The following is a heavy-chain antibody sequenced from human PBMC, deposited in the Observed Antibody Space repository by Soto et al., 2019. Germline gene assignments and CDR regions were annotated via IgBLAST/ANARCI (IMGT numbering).Heavy chain of an antibody. CDR1: GFTFSDYY. D-gene: IGHD3-3*01. CDR2: ISSGGNTI. Sequence: QVQLVESGGGLVKPGGSLRVSCAASGFTFSDYYMSWIRQAPGKGLEWVSYISSGGNTIYYADSVRGRFTISRDKAKNSLYLQMNSLRAEDTAVYYCARGVDDFWSGYYSTDYWGQGTLVTVSS. J-gene: IGHJ4*02. V-gene: IGHV3-11*01. CDR3: ARGVDDFWSGYYSTDY.